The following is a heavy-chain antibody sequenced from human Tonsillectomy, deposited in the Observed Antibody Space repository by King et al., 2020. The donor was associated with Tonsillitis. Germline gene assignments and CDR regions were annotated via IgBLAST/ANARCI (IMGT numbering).Heavy chain of an antibody. CDR3: ARGVSGYFDL. Sequence: QLQESGPGLVKPSETLSLTCTVSGGSISSYYWSWIRQPPGKGLEWIGDINYSGSTHYNPSLKSRVTISVDTSKNQFSLKLSSVTAADTAVYYCARGVSGYFDLWGRGTLVTVSS. D-gene: IGHD3-10*01. J-gene: IGHJ2*01. CDR2: INYSGST. V-gene: IGHV4-59*01. CDR1: GGSISSYY.